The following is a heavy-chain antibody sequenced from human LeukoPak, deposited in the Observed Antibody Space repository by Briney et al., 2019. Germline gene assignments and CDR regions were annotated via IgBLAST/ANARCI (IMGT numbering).Heavy chain of an antibody. Sequence: GGSLRLSCAASGFTFSSYAMYWVRQAPGKGLEWVAVISYDGSDRFYADSVKGRFTISRDSSKNTLYLQMNSLRPEDTAVYYCARARPSMWIDYWGQGTLVTVSS. CDR1: GFTFSSYA. CDR3: ARARPSMWIDY. D-gene: IGHD5-12*01. V-gene: IGHV3-30*04. J-gene: IGHJ4*02. CDR2: ISYDGSDR.